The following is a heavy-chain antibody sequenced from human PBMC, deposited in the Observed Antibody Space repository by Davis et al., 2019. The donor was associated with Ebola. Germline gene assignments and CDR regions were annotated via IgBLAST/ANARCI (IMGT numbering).Heavy chain of an antibody. Sequence: MPSETLSLTCTVYGGSFSDYFWSWIRQPPGKGLEWIGEINPSGSTNNSPSLKSRVTISVDTSKNQFSLKLSSVTAADTAVYYCAREEGYCSGGSCYSGPFDYWGQGTLVTVSS. CDR1: GGSFSDYF. CDR3: AREEGYCSGGSCYSGPFDY. D-gene: IGHD2-15*01. V-gene: IGHV4-34*01. CDR2: INPSGST. J-gene: IGHJ4*02.